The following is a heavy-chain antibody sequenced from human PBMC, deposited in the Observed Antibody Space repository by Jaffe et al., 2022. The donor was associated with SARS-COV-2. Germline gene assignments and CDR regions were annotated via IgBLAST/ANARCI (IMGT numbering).Heavy chain of an antibody. CDR1: GFTFSSYS. V-gene: IGHV3-21*01. CDR3: AREVDTAMVTWDY. D-gene: IGHD5-18*01. CDR2: ISSSSSYI. Sequence: EVQLVESGGGLVKPGGSLRLSCAASGFTFSSYSMNWVRQAPGKGLEWVSSISSSSSYIYYADSVKGRFTISRDNAKNSLYLQMNSLRAEDTAVYYCAREVDTAMVTWDYWGQGTLVTVSS. J-gene: IGHJ4*02.